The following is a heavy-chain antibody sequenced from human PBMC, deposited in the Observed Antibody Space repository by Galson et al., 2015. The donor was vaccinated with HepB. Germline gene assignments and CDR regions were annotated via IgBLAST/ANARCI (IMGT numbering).Heavy chain of an antibody. Sequence: SLRLSCAASGFTFSSYGMHWVRQAPGKGLEWVAVISYDGSNKYYADSVKGRFTISRDNSKNTLYLQMNSLRAEDTAVYYCAKAYSYAPRGYYFDYWGQGTLVTVSS. CDR2: ISYDGSNK. V-gene: IGHV3-30*18. CDR1: GFTFSSYG. J-gene: IGHJ4*02. D-gene: IGHD5-18*01. CDR3: AKAYSYAPRGYYFDY.